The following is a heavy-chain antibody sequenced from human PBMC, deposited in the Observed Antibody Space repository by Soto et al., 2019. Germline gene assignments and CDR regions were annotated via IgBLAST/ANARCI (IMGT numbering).Heavy chain of an antibody. CDR1: GYSFTSYW. Sequence: GASLKNSCKCSGYSFTSYWIGWVRQMPGKGLEWMGIIYPGDSDTRYSPSFQGQVTISADKSISTAYLQWSSLKASDTAMYYCARTREFTTMREFYWGQGTPVTVSS. J-gene: IGHJ1*01. CDR2: IYPGDSDT. D-gene: IGHD3-22*01. CDR3: ARTREFTTMREFY. V-gene: IGHV5-51*01.